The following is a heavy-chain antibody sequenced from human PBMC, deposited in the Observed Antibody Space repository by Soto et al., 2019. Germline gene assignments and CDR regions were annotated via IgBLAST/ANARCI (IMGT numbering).Heavy chain of an antibody. D-gene: IGHD3-10*01. CDR1: GYTFTSYG. CDR3: GRAAPLWFGEADFEY. CDR2: ISAYNGNT. Sequence: QVQLVQSGAEVKKPGASVKVSCKASGYTFTSYGISWVRQAPGQGLEWMGWISAYNGNTNYAQKLQGRVTMTTDTPTSKAYMELRSLRSDDTAVYYCGRAAPLWFGEADFEYWGQGTLVAVSS. V-gene: IGHV1-18*01. J-gene: IGHJ4*02.